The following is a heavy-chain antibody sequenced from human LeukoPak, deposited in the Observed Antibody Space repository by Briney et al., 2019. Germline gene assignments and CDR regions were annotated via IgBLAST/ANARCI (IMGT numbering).Heavy chain of an antibody. V-gene: IGHV1-18*03. Sequence: GASVKVSCKASGYTFTSYGISWVRQAPGQGLEWMGWISAYNGNTNYAQKLQGRVTMTTDTSASTAYMELSSLRSEDMAVYYCARSRLVLLNWFDPWGQGTLVTVSS. D-gene: IGHD6-6*01. CDR3: ARSRLVLLNWFDP. CDR2: ISAYNGNT. J-gene: IGHJ5*02. CDR1: GYTFTSYG.